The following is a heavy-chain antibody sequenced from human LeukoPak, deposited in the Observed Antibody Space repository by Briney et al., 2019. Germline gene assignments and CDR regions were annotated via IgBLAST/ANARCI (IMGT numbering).Heavy chain of an antibody. CDR2: VSVSGLS. CDR3: TRENAAFSPFGY. Sequence: PSETLSLTCGVSGGSITTTNVWSWVGQTPGQGLEWIGEVSVSGLSDYNPSLRGRVTMSLDTSKNHLSLKSTSVTAADTAVYYCTRENAAFSPFGYWGQGTLVTV. CDR1: GGSITTTNV. D-gene: IGHD6-25*01. J-gene: IGHJ4*02. V-gene: IGHV4-4*02.